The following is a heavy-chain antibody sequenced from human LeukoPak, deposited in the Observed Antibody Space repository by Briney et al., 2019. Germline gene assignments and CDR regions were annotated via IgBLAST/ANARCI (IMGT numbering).Heavy chain of an antibody. D-gene: IGHD3-22*01. V-gene: IGHV1-2*06. CDR3: ARGSTYYYDSSGYYRDY. CDR1: GYTFTSYY. CDR2: INPNSGGT. J-gene: IGHJ4*02. Sequence: ASVKVSCKASGYTFTSYYMHWVRQAPGQGLEWMGRINPNSGGTNYAQKFQGRVTITRDTSISTAYMELSRLRSDDTAVYYCARGSTYYYDSSGYYRDYWGQGTLVTVSS.